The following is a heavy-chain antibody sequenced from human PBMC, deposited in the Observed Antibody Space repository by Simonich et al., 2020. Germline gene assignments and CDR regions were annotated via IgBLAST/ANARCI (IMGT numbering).Heavy chain of an antibody. D-gene: IGHD7-27*01. CDR2: NNPTRGGT. CDR1: GYTFTCYY. Sequence: VQLVRSGAEVKKPGASVKVSCKASGYTFTCYYMHWVRQAPGQGLEGTGWNNPTRGGTNNEQKFQGRVTMTRDRSTSTAYMEMSRLRSDDTGVDSCERGALTGDYYYMDVWGKGTTVTVSS. J-gene: IGHJ6*03. CDR3: ERGALTGDYYYMDV. V-gene: IGHV1-2*02.